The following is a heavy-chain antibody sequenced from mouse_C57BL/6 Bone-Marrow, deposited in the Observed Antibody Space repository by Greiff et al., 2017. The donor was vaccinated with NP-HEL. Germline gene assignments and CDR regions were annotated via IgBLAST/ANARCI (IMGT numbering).Heavy chain of an antibody. CDR1: GYTFTSYG. D-gene: IGHD2-1*01. CDR3: ARNIGVTPYYYAMDY. J-gene: IGHJ4*01. Sequence: QVQLQQSGAELARPGASVKLSCKASGYTFTSYGISWVKQRTGQGLEWIGEIYPRSGNTYYNEKFKGKATLTADKSSSTAYMELRSLTSEDSAVYVCARNIGVTPYYYAMDYWGQGTSVTVSS. V-gene: IGHV1-81*01. CDR2: IYPRSGNT.